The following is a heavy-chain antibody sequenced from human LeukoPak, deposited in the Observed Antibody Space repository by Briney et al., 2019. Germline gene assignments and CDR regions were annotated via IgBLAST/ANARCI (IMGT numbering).Heavy chain of an antibody. CDR3: AREYRSSGYEIDY. D-gene: IGHD5-12*01. Sequence: GGSLRLSCAASGFTVSGNYMSWVRQAPGKGLEWVSVIYSGGSTYYADSVKGRFTISRDNSKNTPYLQMNSLRAEDTAVYYCAREYRSSGYEIDYWGQGTLVTVSS. CDR2: IYSGGST. V-gene: IGHV3-66*01. CDR1: GFTVSGNY. J-gene: IGHJ4*02.